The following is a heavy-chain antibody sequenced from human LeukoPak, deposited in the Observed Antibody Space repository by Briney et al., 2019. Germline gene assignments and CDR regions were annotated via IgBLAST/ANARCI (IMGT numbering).Heavy chain of an antibody. CDR2: IYTSGST. V-gene: IGHV4-4*07. CDR3: ARETTVVTSDAFDI. D-gene: IGHD4-23*01. CDR1: GGSISSYY. J-gene: IGHJ3*02. Sequence: SETLSLTCTVSGGSISSYYWSWIRQPAGKGLEWIGRIYTSGSTNCNPSLKSQVTMSVDTSKNQFSLKLSSVTAADTAVYYCARETTVVTSDAFDIWGQGTMVTVSS.